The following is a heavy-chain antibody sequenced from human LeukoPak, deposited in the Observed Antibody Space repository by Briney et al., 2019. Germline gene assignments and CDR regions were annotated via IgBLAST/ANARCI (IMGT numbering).Heavy chain of an antibody. CDR1: GFTFSNAW. CDR2: IKSKTDGGTT. D-gene: IGHD6-13*01. Sequence: PGGSLRLSCAASGFTFSNAWMNWVRQAPGKGLEWVGRIKSKTDGGTTDYAAPVKGRFTISRDDPKNTLYLQMNSLRAEDTAVYYCAKDKYDAAAGPVDCWGQGTLVTVSS. CDR3: AKDKYDAAAGPVDC. V-gene: IGHV3-15*07. J-gene: IGHJ4*02.